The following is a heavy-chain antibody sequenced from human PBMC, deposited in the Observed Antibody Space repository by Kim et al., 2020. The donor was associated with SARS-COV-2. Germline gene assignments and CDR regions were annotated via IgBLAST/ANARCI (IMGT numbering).Heavy chain of an antibody. V-gene: IGHV1-8*01. D-gene: IGHD3-10*01. Sequence: SGNTGYAQKLQGRVTMTRNTSMRTAYMELSSLRSEDPAVYYCARGQSGSYWGQGTLVTVSS. CDR2: SGNT. J-gene: IGHJ4*02. CDR3: ARGQSGSY.